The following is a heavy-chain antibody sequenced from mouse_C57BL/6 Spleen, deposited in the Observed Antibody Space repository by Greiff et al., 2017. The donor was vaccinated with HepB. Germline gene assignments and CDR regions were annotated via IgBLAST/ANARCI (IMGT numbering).Heavy chain of an antibody. D-gene: IGHD4-1*01. J-gene: IGHJ2*01. V-gene: IGHV5-16*01. CDR2: INYDGSST. CDR1: GFTFSDYY. CDR3: ARTKLTGTLYYFDY. Sequence: EVQLVESEGGLVQPGSSMKLSCTASGFTFSDYYMAWVRQVPEKGLEWVANINYDGSSTYYLDSLKSRFIISRDNAKNILYLQMSSLKSEDTATYYCARTKLTGTLYYFDYWGQGTTLTVSS.